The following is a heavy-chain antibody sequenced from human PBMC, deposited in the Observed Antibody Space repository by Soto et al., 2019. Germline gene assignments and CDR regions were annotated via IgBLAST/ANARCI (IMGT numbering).Heavy chain of an antibody. CDR3: ARDQVKVVVVAATQNYYYGMDV. CDR2: IWYDGSNK. CDR1: GFTFSSYG. D-gene: IGHD2-15*01. J-gene: IGHJ6*01. V-gene: IGHV3-33*01. Sequence: QVQLVESGGGVVQPGRSLRLSCAASGFTFSSYGMHWVRQAPGKGLEWVAVIWYDGSNKYYADSVKGRFTISRDNSKNTLYLQMNSLRAEDTAVYYCARDQVKVVVVAATQNYYYGMDVW.